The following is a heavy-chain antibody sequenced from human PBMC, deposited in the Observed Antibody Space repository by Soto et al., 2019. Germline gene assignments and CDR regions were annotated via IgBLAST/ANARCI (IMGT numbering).Heavy chain of an antibody. CDR1: GGTFSSYA. CDR2: IIPIFGTA. CDR3: ARDYGDYLLDPSATNAFDI. Sequence: QVQLVQSGAEVKKPGSSVKVSCKASGGTFSSYAISWVRQAPGQGLEWMGGIIPIFGTANYAQKFQGRVTITADESTSTAYMELSSLRSEDTAVYYCARDYGDYLLDPSATNAFDIWGQGTMVTVSS. D-gene: IGHD4-17*01. J-gene: IGHJ3*02. V-gene: IGHV1-69*12.